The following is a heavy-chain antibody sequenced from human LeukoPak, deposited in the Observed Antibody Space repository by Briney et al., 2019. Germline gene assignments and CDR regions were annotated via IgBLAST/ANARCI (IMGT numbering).Heavy chain of an antibody. CDR2: INPNSGGT. J-gene: IGHJ4*02. CDR3: ARGYCSSTSCYPFFDF. CDR1: GYTFTGYY. D-gene: IGHD2-2*01. V-gene: IGHV1-2*02. Sequence: GASVKVSCKASGYTFTGYYMHWVRQAPGQGLEWMGWINPNSGGTNYAQKFQGRVTMTRDTSISTAYMKLSRLRSDDTAVYYCARGYCSSTSCYPFFDFWGQGTLVTVSS.